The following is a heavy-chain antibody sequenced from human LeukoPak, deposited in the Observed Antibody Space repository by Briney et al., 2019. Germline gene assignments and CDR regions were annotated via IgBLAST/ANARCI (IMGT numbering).Heavy chain of an antibody. Sequence: SVKASCKASGGTFSSYAISWVRQAPGQGLEWMGGIIPIFGTANYAQKFQGRVTITADESTSTAYMELSSLRSEDTAVYYCARGGVGATPFDYWGQGTLVTVSS. CDR1: GGTFSSYA. CDR3: ARGGVGATPFDY. J-gene: IGHJ4*02. D-gene: IGHD1-26*01. CDR2: IIPIFGTA. V-gene: IGHV1-69*13.